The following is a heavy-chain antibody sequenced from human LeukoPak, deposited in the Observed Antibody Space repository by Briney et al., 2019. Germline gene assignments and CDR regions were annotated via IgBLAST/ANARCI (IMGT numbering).Heavy chain of an antibody. CDR2: ISGSGGST. Sequence: PGGSLRLSCAASGFTFSSYAMSWVRQAPGKGLEWVSAISGSGGSTYYADSVKGRFTISRDNSKNTLYLQMNSLRAEDTAVYYCAKSGYSSSSYRNYYYYMDVWGKGTTVTVSS. V-gene: IGHV3-23*01. D-gene: IGHD6-13*01. J-gene: IGHJ6*03. CDR3: AKSGYSSSSYRNYYYYMDV. CDR1: GFTFSSYA.